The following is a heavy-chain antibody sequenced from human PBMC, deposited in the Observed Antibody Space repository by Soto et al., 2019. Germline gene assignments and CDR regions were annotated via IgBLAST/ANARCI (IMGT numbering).Heavy chain of an antibody. CDR3: ARSLAYCGGDCYSGIDY. CDR2: IYYSGST. D-gene: IGHD2-21*02. V-gene: IGHV4-39*01. Sequence: PSETLSLTCTVSGGSISSSSSYWGWIRQPPGKGLEWIGSIYYSGSTYYNPSLKSRVTISVDTSKNQFSLKLSSVTAADTAVYYCARSLAYCGGDCYSGIDYWGQGTLVTVSS. J-gene: IGHJ4*02. CDR1: GGSISSSSSY.